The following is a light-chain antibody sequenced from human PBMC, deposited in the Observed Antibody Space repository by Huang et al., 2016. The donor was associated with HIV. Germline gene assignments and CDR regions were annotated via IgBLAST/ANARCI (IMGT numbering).Light chain of an antibody. V-gene: IGKV3-20*01. CDR3: QQYGVSPPIT. CDR2: GTS. CDR1: QRISSSF. J-gene: IGKJ5*01. Sequence: EIVLTQSPGTMSLSPGERVTLSCRTSQRISSSFLGWYQQKVGQAPRLLIYGTSKSATGIPDRFSGSGSGTDFTLTISRVEPEDFAVYYCQQYGVSPPITFGQGTRLEIK.